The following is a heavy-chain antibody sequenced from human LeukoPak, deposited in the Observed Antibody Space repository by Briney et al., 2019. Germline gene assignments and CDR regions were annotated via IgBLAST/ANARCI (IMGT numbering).Heavy chain of an antibody. J-gene: IGHJ4*02. Sequence: GGSLRLSCAASGFTFSSYAMHWVRQAPGKGLEWVAVISYDGSNKYYADSVKGRFTISRDNSKNTLYLQMNSLRAEDTAVYYCARDRYWGQGTLVTVSS. CDR3: ARDRY. V-gene: IGHV3-30*04. CDR1: GFTFSSYA. CDR2: ISYDGSNK.